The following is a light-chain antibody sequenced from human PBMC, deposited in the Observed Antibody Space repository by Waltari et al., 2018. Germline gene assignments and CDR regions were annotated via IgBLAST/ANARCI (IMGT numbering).Light chain of an antibody. CDR2: RNN. J-gene: IGLJ3*02. Sequence: QSVLTQPPSASGTPGQRVTISCSGSSSNIGSHYVYWYQQLPGTAPKLLIYRNNQRPSGVRDRFSGSKSGTSASLAISGLRSEDEADYYCAAWDDSLSGWVFGGGTKLTVL. V-gene: IGLV1-47*01. CDR1: SSNIGSHY. CDR3: AAWDDSLSGWV.